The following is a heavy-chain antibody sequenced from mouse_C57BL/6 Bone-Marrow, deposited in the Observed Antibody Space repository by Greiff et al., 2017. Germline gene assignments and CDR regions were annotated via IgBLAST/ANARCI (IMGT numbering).Heavy chain of an antibody. CDR3: ARSDYGSSYVGWYFDV. Sequence: QVQLQQSGAELARPGASVKLSCKASGYTFTSYGISWVKQRTGQGLEWIGEIYPRSGNNYYNEKFKGKATLTADKSSSTAYMALRSLTSEDSAVYFCARSDYGSSYVGWYFDVWGTGTTVTVSS. CDR1: GYTFTSYG. J-gene: IGHJ1*03. D-gene: IGHD1-1*01. CDR2: IYPRSGNN. V-gene: IGHV1-81*01.